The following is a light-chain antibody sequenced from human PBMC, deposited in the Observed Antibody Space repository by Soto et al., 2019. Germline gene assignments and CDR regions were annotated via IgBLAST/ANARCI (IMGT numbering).Light chain of an antibody. V-gene: IGKV3-20*01. Sequence: EFVLTHSPGTLSWSPGERATLSCRASQTVRNNYLAWYQQKPGQAPRLLIYDASSRATGIPDRFSGGGSGTDFTLTISRMEPEDFAVYYCQQFSSYPLTFGGGTKVDIK. CDR1: QTVRNNY. CDR2: DAS. CDR3: QQFSSYPLT. J-gene: IGKJ4*01.